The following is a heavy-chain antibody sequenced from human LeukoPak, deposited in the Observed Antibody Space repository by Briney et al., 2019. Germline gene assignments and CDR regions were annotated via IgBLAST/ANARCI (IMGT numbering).Heavy chain of an antibody. Sequence: PGGSLRLSCAASGFTFTNAWMSWVRQAPGRGLKWVGRIKSKTDGGTTDYAAPVKGRFTISRDDSKNTLYLQMNSLKTEDTAVYYCTTGAYDILTGYYHWYFDLWGRGTLVTVSS. V-gene: IGHV3-15*01. CDR3: TTGAYDILTGYYHWYFDL. J-gene: IGHJ2*01. CDR1: GFTFTNAW. D-gene: IGHD3-9*01. CDR2: IKSKTDGGTT.